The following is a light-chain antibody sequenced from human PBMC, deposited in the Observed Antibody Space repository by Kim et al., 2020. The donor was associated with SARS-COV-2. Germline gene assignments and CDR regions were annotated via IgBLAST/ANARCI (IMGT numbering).Light chain of an antibody. V-gene: IGLV1-44*01. Sequence: GNSRIISFSGSRSNPGINFVLWFQQPPGTAPNLLIYGNSQRPSGVPDRFSGSKSGTSASLAISGLQSEDEADYYCAAWDDSLNVWVLGGGTQLTVL. J-gene: IGLJ3*02. CDR1: RSNPGINF. CDR3: AAWDDSLNVWV. CDR2: GNS.